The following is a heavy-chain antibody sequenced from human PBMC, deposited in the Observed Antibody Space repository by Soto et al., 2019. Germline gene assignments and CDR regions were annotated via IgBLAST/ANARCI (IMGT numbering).Heavy chain of an antibody. Sequence: PSETLSLTCTVSGGSISSSSYYWGWIRDPPGKGQEWIGSIYHSGSTYYNPSLKSRVTISVDTSNNQFSLKLSSVPAAETDVYSCARDLGVGLWEYWFDPWGQGTLVTVSS. D-gene: IGHD1-26*01. CDR2: IYHSGST. V-gene: IGHV4-39*02. J-gene: IGHJ5*02. CDR3: ARDLGVGLWEYWFDP. CDR1: GGSISSSSYY.